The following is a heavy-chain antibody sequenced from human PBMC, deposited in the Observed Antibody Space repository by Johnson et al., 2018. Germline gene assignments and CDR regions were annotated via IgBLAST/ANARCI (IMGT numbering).Heavy chain of an antibody. Sequence: VQLVESGGGLVTRLSCAASGFTFSAYAMSWVRQAPGKGLDWVSSVSSSGGGTNYADSVKGRFTISRDNSKNTLYLQLNSLRGDDSAVYYCAYRMAALGQKYCQDWGQGALVIVSS. CDR1: GFTFSAYA. CDR3: AYRMAALGQKYCQD. V-gene: IGHV3-23*04. CDR2: VSSSGGGT. D-gene: IGHD5-12*01. J-gene: IGHJ1*01.